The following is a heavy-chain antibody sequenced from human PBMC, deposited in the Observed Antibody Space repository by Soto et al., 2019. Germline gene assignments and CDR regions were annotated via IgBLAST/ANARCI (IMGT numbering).Heavy chain of an antibody. CDR2: ISGSGDNT. V-gene: IGHV3-23*01. CDR1: GFTFSSYA. D-gene: IGHD3-3*01. J-gene: IGHJ6*03. Sequence: EVQLLESGGGLVQPGGSLRLSCAASGFTFSSYALNWVRQAPGKGLEWVSVISGSGDNTYYADSVKGRFTISRDNSKNTLYLQMNSLRAEDTAVYYCAKDLGTDDFWSAYYTYYCREVWGKGTTVTVSS. CDR3: AKDLGTDDFWSAYYTYYCREV.